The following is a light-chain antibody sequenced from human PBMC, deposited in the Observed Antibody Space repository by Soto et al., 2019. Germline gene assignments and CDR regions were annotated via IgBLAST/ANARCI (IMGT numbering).Light chain of an antibody. Sequence: EIVLTQSPATLSVSPGERATLSCRASQSVNSNLAWYQQKPGQAPRLLIYGASTRATGIPTRFSGSGSGTEFTLTISSLQSEDFAVYYCQQYNNWPPVTFGQGTRLEIK. CDR3: QQYNNWPPVT. CDR1: QSVNSN. CDR2: GAS. J-gene: IGKJ5*01. V-gene: IGKV3-15*01.